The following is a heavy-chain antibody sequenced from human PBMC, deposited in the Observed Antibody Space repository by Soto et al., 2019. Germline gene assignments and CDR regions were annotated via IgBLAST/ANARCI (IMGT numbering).Heavy chain of an antibody. D-gene: IGHD3-10*01. J-gene: IGHJ6*02. V-gene: IGHV3-23*01. Sequence: EVQLLESGGGLVQPGGSLRLSCAASGFTFSSYAMSWVRQAPGKGLEWVSAISGSGGSTYYADSVKGRFTISRDNSKNTLYLQMNSLKAEDTAVYYCAKVWWGGGYYGSGSYYTAYGMDVWGQGTTVTVSS. CDR1: GFTFSSYA. CDR2: ISGSGGST. CDR3: AKVWWGGGYYGSGSYYTAYGMDV.